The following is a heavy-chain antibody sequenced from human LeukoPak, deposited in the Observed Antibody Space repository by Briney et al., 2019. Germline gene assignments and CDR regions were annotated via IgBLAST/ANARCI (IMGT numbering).Heavy chain of an antibody. V-gene: IGHV3-74*01. CDR2: INSDGSST. Sequence: GGSLRLSCTASGFTFSNYRMHWVRQAPGKGLVWVSRINSDGSSTNYADSVKGRFTISRDNAKNTLYLQMNSLRAEDTAVYYCATKATGGVKNDYWGQGTLVTISS. D-gene: IGHD2-8*02. J-gene: IGHJ4*02. CDR1: GFTFSNYR. CDR3: ATKATGGVKNDY.